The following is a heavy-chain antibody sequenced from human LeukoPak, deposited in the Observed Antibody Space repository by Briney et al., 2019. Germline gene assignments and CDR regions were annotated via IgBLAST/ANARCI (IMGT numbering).Heavy chain of an antibody. J-gene: IGHJ4*02. D-gene: IGHD3-22*01. V-gene: IGHV4-31*03. CDR2: IYYSGST. CDR1: GGCISSGGYY. CDR3: ARAINYYDSSGEVDY. Sequence: SETLSLTCTVSGGCISSGGYYWSWIRQHPGKGLEWIGYIYYSGSTYYNPSLKSRVTISVDTSKNQFSLKLSSVTAADTAVYYCARAINYYDSSGEVDYWGQGTLVTVSS.